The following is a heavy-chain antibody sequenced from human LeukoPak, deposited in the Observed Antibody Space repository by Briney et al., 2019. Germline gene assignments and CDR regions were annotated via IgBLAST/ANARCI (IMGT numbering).Heavy chain of an antibody. Sequence: SETLSLTCTVSGGSISISSHYWGWIRQPPGKGLEWIGSIYYSGSTYYNPSLKSRVTISVDTSKNQFSLKLSSVTAADTAVYYCARELVAYSSQNDNWFDPWGQGTLVTVSS. CDR1: GGSISISSHY. CDR2: IYYSGST. J-gene: IGHJ5*02. CDR3: ARELVAYSSQNDNWFDP. V-gene: IGHV4-39*07. D-gene: IGHD6-13*01.